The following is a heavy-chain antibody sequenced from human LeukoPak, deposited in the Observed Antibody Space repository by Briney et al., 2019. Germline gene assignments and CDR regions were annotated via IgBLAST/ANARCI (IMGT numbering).Heavy chain of an antibody. Sequence: GGSLRLSCAASGFTFSSYGMHWVRQAPGKGLEWVAVISYDGSNKYYADSVKGRFTISRDNSKNTLYLQTNSLRAEDTAVYYCAKDAAPTYCSGGSCYSWGVDYWGQGTLVTVSS. J-gene: IGHJ4*02. CDR1: GFTFSSYG. CDR2: ISYDGSNK. D-gene: IGHD2-15*01. V-gene: IGHV3-30*18. CDR3: AKDAAPTYCSGGSCYSWGVDY.